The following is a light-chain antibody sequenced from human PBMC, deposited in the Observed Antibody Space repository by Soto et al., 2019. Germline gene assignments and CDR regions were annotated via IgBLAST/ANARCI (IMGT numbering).Light chain of an antibody. V-gene: IGLV2-14*01. CDR3: SSYTTSSTHVV. J-gene: IGLJ2*01. Sequence: QSVLTQPASVSGSPGQSITISCTGTSSDVGSYNYVSWYQQYPGKAPKLMIYXXXXXXXXXXXXXXGSKSGNTAYLTISGXXXXXXXXXXCSSYTTSSTHVVFGGGTKLTVL. CDR1: SSDVGSYNY. CDR2: XXX.